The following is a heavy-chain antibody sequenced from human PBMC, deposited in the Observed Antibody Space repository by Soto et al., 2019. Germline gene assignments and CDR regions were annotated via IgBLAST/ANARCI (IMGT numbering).Heavy chain of an antibody. J-gene: IGHJ4*02. CDR1: GFSLSTTEEG. Sequence: QITLKESGPTLVKPTQPLTLTCTFSGFSLSTTEEGVGWIRQPPGKAPEWLALIYWDDDKRYSPSLKTRLTITQDTSKNQVVLTVTNVDPVDTATYYCAHGSCFGADCYPNPYFVFWGQGILVTVSS. D-gene: IGHD2-21*02. CDR2: IYWDDDK. CDR3: AHGSCFGADCYPNPYFVF. V-gene: IGHV2-5*02.